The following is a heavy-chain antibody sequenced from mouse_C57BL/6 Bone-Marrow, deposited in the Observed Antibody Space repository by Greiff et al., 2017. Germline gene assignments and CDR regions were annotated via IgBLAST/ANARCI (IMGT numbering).Heavy chain of an antibody. D-gene: IGHD3-1*01. CDR3: ARGAYPFAY. CDR1: GYTFTSYW. V-gene: IGHV1-64*01. CDR2: IHPNSGST. Sequence: VKLQQPGAELVKPGASVKLSCKASGYTFTSYWMHWVKQRPGQGLEWIGMIHPNSGSTNYNEKFKSKATLTVDKSSSTAYMQLSSLTSEDSAVYYCARGAYPFAYWGQGTLVTVSA. J-gene: IGHJ3*01.